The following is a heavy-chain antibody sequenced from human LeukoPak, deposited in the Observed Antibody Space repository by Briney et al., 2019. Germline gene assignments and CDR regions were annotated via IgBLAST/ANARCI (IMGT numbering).Heavy chain of an antibody. CDR2: ISYDGSNK. CDR1: GFTFSSYG. V-gene: IGHV3-30*18. D-gene: IGHD2-21*01. J-gene: IGHJ4*02. Sequence: GGSLRLSCAASGFTFSSYGMHWVRQAPGKGPEWVAVISYDGSNKYYADSVKGRFTISRDSSKNTLYLQMNRLRAEDAAVYYCAKAPVTTCSGAYCYPFDYWGQGTLVTVSS. CDR3: AKAPVTTCSGAYCYPFDY.